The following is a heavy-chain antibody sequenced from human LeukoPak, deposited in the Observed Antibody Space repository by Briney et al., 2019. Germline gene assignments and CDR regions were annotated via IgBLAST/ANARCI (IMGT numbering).Heavy chain of an antibody. Sequence: GGSLRLSCAASGFTFSSYAMHWVRQAPGKGLEWVAVISYDGSNKYYADSVKGRFTISRDNSKNTLYLQMNSLRAEDTAVYYCARDSHGSIDYWGQGTLVTVSS. CDR3: ARDSHGSIDY. D-gene: IGHD3-10*01. J-gene: IGHJ4*02. CDR2: ISYDGSNK. CDR1: GFTFSSYA. V-gene: IGHV3-30-3*01.